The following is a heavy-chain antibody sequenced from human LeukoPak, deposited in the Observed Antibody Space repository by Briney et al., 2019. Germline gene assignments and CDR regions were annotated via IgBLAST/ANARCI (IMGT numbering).Heavy chain of an antibody. Sequence: SETLSLTCTVSGYSISSGYYWGWIRQPPGKGLEWIGYIYYTGITNYSPSLKSRVTISLDTSKNQFSLKLSSVTAADTAVYYCARAGYDSSGYYYTIFDYWGRGTQVTVSS. D-gene: IGHD3-22*01. J-gene: IGHJ4*02. V-gene: IGHV4-61*01. CDR2: IYYTGIT. CDR3: ARAGYDSSGYYYTIFDY. CDR1: GYSISSGYY.